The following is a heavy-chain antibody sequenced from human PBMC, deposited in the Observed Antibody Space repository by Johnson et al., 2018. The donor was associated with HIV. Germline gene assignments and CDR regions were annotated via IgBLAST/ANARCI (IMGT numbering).Heavy chain of an antibody. CDR2: ISSSGSTI. CDR3: ARSEVTAPSPPAGAFDI. J-gene: IGHJ3*02. CDR1: GFTFSDYY. D-gene: IGHD4-23*01. V-gene: IGHV3-11*04. Sequence: QVQLVESGGGLVQPGGSLRLSCAASGFTFSDYYMSWIRQAPGKGLEWVSYISSSGSTIYYADSVNGRFTISRDNAKNSLYLQMNSLRAEDPAVYYCARSEVTAPSPPAGAFDIWGQGTMVTVSS.